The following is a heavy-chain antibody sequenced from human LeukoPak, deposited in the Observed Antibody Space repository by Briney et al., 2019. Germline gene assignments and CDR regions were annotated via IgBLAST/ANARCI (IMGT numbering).Heavy chain of an antibody. CDR2: IKADGGEK. Sequence: GGSLRLSCAASGFTFNNYAMSWVRQAPGKGLEWVAKIKADGGEKDHVASVKGRFTISRDNAKNSLYLQMNSLRVEDTAVYYCARGGAARPDFWGQGTLVTVSS. CDR1: GFTFNNYA. CDR3: ARGGAARPDF. V-gene: IGHV3-7*01. J-gene: IGHJ4*02. D-gene: IGHD6-6*01.